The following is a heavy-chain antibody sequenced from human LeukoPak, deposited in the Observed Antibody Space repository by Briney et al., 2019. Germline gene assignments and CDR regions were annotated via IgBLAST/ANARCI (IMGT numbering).Heavy chain of an antibody. CDR3: ARDSDYYYGMDV. J-gene: IGHJ6*04. Sequence: GGSLRLSCAASGFTFGSYAMHWVRQAPGKGLEWVAVISYDGSNKYYADSVKGRFTISRDNSKNTLYLQMNSLRAEDTAVYYCARDSDYYYGMDVWGKGTTVTVSS. V-gene: IGHV3-30*04. CDR1: GFTFGSYA. CDR2: ISYDGSNK.